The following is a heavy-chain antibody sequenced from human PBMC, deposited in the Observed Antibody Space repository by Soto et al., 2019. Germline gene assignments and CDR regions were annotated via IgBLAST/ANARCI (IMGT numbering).Heavy chain of an antibody. D-gene: IGHD2-2*01. CDR2: INPNSGGT. V-gene: IGHV1-2*02. CDR3: ARVHYCSSPSCPYYYYYGMDV. CDR1: GYTFTGYY. J-gene: IGHJ6*02. Sequence: VASVKVSCKASGYTFTGYYMHWVRQAPGQGLEWMGWINPNSGGTNYAQKFQGRVTMTGDTSISTAYMELSRLRSDDTAVYYCARVHYCSSPSCPYYYYYGMDVWGQGTTVTVS.